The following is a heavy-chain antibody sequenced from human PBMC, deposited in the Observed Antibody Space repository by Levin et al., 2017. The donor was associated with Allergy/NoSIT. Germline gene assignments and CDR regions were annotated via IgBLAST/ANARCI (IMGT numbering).Heavy chain of an antibody. CDR3: ARGRCSSTSGYPSYHDDGMDI. J-gene: IGHJ6*02. V-gene: IGHV3-13*01. CDR2: IGTAGDT. CDR1: GFTFSSYD. Sequence: GGSLRLSCAASGFTFSSYDMHWVRQATGKGLEWVSAIGTAGDTYYPGSVKGRFTISRENAKNSLYLQMNSLRAGDTAVYYCARGRCSSTSGYPSYHDDGMDIWGQGTTVTVSS. D-gene: IGHD2-2*01.